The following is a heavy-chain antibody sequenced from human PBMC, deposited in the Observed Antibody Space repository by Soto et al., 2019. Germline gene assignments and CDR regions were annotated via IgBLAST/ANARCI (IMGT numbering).Heavy chain of an antibody. Sequence: QVQLLQSGAEVKKPGASVKVSCKASGYTFTSYGISWVRQAPGQGLEGMGWISAYNGNTNYAQKLQGRVTMTTDTSTSTANMELRSLRSDDKAVYYCARGGWSGYFFQVGNWFDPWVQGALVTVSS. CDR3: ARGGWSGYFFQVGNWFDP. V-gene: IGHV1-18*04. J-gene: IGHJ5*02. CDR1: GYTFTSYG. D-gene: IGHD3-3*01. CDR2: ISAYNGNT.